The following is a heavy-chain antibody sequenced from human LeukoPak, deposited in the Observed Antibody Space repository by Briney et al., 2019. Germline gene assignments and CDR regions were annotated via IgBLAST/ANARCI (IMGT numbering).Heavy chain of an antibody. CDR3: AGIYCSGGSCYGYYFDY. V-gene: IGHV4-39*01. CDR1: GGSVSSSTYY. J-gene: IGHJ4*02. Sequence: SETLSLTCTVSGGSVSSSTYYWGWIRQPPGKDLEWIGTIYYSGSTYYNPSLKSRVTISVDTSKNQFSLKLSSVTAADTAVYYCAGIYCSGGSCYGYYFDYWGQGTLVTVSS. D-gene: IGHD2-15*01. CDR2: IYYSGST.